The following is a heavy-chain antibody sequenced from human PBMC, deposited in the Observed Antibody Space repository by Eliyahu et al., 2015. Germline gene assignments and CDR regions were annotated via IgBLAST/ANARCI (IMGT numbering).Heavy chain of an antibody. CDR3: ARVMPRWIAVAGTPPGH. CDR2: INHSGST. J-gene: IGHJ4*02. CDR1: GGSFXGYY. D-gene: IGHD6-19*01. V-gene: IGHV4-34*01. Sequence: QVQLQQWGAGLLKPSETLSLTCAVYGGSFXGYYWSWXRQPPGKGLEWIGEINHSGSTNYNPSLKSRVTISVDTSKNQFSLKLSSVTAADTAVYYCARVMPRWIAVAGTPPGHWGQGTLVTVSS.